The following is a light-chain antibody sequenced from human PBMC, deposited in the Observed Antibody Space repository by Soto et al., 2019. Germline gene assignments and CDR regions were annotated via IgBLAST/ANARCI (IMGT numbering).Light chain of an antibody. Sequence: QSALTQPASVSGSPGQSITISCTGTSSDVGSYDFVSWYQQHPGKAPKLMIYEVSNRPSGVSFRFSGSKSDNTASLIISGLQAEDEADYYCSSSTTFTTLVFGTGTKLTVL. CDR1: SSDVGSYDF. CDR2: EVS. V-gene: IGLV2-14*01. J-gene: IGLJ1*01. CDR3: SSSTTFTTLV.